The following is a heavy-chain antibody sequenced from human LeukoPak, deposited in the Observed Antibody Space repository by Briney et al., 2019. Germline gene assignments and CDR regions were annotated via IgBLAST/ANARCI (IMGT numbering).Heavy chain of an antibody. CDR3: AKDKFDGSGSYYFDY. J-gene: IGHJ4*02. D-gene: IGHD3-10*01. Sequence: GGSLRLSCAASGFTFDDYAVHWVRQAPGKGLEWVSLISWDGGRTYYADSVKGRFTIARDNRKNSLYLQMNSLRAEDTALYYCAKDKFDGSGSYYFDYWGQGTLVTVSS. V-gene: IGHV3-43D*03. CDR2: ISWDGGRT. CDR1: GFTFDDYA.